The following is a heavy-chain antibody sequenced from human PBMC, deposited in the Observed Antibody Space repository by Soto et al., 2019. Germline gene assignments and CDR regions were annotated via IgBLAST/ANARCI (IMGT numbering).Heavy chain of an antibody. CDR2: INSDGSTT. J-gene: IGHJ4*02. Sequence: EVQLVESGGGLVQPGGSLRLSCAASGFSFTTYWMHWVLQAPGKGLVWVSLINSDGSTTVYADSVKGRFTISRDNAKNTLYLQMSSVSPEDTAVYDCARCIDAVCFDYWGQGTLVTVSS. V-gene: IGHV3-74*01. D-gene: IGHD3-16*01. CDR1: GFSFTTYW. CDR3: ARCIDAVCFDY.